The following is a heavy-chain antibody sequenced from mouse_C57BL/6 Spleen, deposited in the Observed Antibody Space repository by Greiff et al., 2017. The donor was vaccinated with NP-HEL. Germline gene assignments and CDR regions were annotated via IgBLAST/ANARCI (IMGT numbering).Heavy chain of an antibody. D-gene: IGHD1-1*01. CDR1: GFTFSSYA. V-gene: IGHV5-4*01. CDR3: ARDELRFDY. Sequence: EVMLVESGGGLVKPGGSLKLSCAASGFTFSSYAMSWVRQTPEKRLEWVATISDGGSYTYYPDNVKGRFTISRDNAKNNLYLQMSHLKSEDTAMYYCARDELRFDYWGQGTTLTVSS. CDR2: ISDGGSYT. J-gene: IGHJ2*01.